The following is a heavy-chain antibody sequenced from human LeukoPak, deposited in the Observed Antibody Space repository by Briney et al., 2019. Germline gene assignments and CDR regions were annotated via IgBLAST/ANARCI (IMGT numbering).Heavy chain of an antibody. J-gene: IGHJ4*02. CDR2: MSSDGRDI. Sequence: GGSLRLSCTASGFTFSKYGLHWIRQAPGGGLEWVSLMSSDGRDIQYLHSVKGRFTISRDNSKNTLYLQMNSLRTDDTAVYYCARDPLFSPGTGGSLDYWGQGTLVTVSS. CDR3: ARDPLFSPGTGGSLDY. V-gene: IGHV3-30*04. D-gene: IGHD2-8*02. CDR1: GFTFSKYG.